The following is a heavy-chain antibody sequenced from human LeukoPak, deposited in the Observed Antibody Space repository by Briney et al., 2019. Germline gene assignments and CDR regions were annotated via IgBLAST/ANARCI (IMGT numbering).Heavy chain of an antibody. CDR3: ARGDYYDSSGYYFNAFDI. CDR1: GGSISIYY. CDR2: IYYSGST. D-gene: IGHD3-22*01. Sequence: PSETLSLTCTVCGGSISIYYWSWIRRPPGKGLEWIGYIYYSGSTNYNPSLKSRVTISVDTSKSQFSLKLSSVTAADTAVYYCARGDYYDSSGYYFNAFDIWGQGTMVTVSS. J-gene: IGHJ3*02. V-gene: IGHV4-59*01.